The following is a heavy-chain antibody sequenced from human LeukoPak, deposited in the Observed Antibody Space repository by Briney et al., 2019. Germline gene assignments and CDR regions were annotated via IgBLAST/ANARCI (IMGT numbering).Heavy chain of an antibody. Sequence: GGSLRLSCAASGFTFSSYAMHWVRQAPGKGLEWVALISYDGSNKYYADSVKARFIISRDNSKNTVYLEMNSLRAEDTAVYYCARDPYSGRYGDYYYYMDVWGKGTTVTISS. CDR1: GFTFSSYA. D-gene: IGHD1-26*01. V-gene: IGHV3-30*04. CDR2: ISYDGSNK. J-gene: IGHJ6*03. CDR3: ARDPYSGRYGDYYYYMDV.